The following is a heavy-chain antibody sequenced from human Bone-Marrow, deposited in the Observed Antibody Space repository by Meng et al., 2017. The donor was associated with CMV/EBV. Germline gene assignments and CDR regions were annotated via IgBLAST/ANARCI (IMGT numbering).Heavy chain of an antibody. V-gene: IGHV3-73*01. J-gene: IGHJ6*02. CDR2: IRSKANSYAT. Sequence: GESLKISCAASGFTFSGSAMHWVRQASGKGLEWVGRIRSKANSYATAYAASVKGRFTISRDESKNTAYLQMNSLKTEDTAVYYCARVSSVDLWSGRYPSGCYGMDVWAQGTTATVSS. CDR3: ARVSSVDLWSGRYPSGCYGMDV. D-gene: IGHD3-3*01. CDR1: GFTFSGSA.